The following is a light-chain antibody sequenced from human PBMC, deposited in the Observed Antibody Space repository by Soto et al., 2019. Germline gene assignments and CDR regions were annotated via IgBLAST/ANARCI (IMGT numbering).Light chain of an antibody. CDR1: QAINSY. J-gene: IGKJ4*01. Sequence: IQLTQSPSSLSASVGDRVTITCRASQAINSYLAWYQQEPGKAPKLLIYGGSTLQSGVPSRFSGSGSGTDCTLTISSLQSEDFATYYCQHLNAFPLTFGGGTKVEI. CDR2: GGS. V-gene: IGKV1-9*01. CDR3: QHLNAFPLT.